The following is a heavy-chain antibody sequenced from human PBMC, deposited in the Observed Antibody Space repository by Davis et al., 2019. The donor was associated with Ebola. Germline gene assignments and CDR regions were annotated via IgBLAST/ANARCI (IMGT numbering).Heavy chain of an antibody. V-gene: IGHV3-15*01. CDR2: IKSKTDGGTT. J-gene: IGHJ4*02. CDR1: GFTFSNAW. Sequence: PGGSLRLFCAASGFTFSNAWMSWVRQAPGKGLEWVGCIKSKTDGGTTDYAAPVKGRFTISRDDSKNTLYLQMNSLKTEDTAVYYCTTDRCSGGSCYSDYWGQGTLVTVSS. CDR3: TTDRCSGGSCYSDY. D-gene: IGHD2-15*01.